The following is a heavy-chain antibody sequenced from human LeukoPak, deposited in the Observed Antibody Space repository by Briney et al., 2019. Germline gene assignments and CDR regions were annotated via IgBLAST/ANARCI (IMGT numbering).Heavy chain of an antibody. D-gene: IGHD3-22*01. J-gene: IGHJ4*02. Sequence: SETLSLTCTVSGYSNSGGFHWGWIRQPPGKGLEWIASIHQTRPSYYNSSLKGRATISIDTSKSQCSLSLTSVTAADSAVYYCGHYGSIGLPFDYWGQGILVTVSS. CDR1: GYSNSGGFH. CDR2: IHQTRPS. V-gene: IGHV4-38-2*02. CDR3: GHYGSIGLPFDY.